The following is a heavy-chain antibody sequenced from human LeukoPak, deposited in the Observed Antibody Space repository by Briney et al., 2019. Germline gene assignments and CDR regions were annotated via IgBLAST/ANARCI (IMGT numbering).Heavy chain of an antibody. Sequence: SETLSLTCTVSGGSISSYYWSWIRQPPGKGLEWIGYIYYSGSTNYNPPLKSRVTISVDTSKNQFSLKLSSVTAADTAVYYCARDGLTIDAFDMWGQGTMVTVSS. CDR1: GGSISSYY. D-gene: IGHD1-1*01. V-gene: IGHV4-59*01. J-gene: IGHJ3*02. CDR3: ARDGLTIDAFDM. CDR2: IYYSGST.